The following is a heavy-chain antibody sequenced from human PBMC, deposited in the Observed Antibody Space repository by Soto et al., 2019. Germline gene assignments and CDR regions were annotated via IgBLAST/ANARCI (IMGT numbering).Heavy chain of an antibody. J-gene: IGHJ4*02. V-gene: IGHV3-72*01. CDR2: VRDKANGYTT. CDR3: VRNLASGGTYYIDY. CDR1: GFIFIDHY. D-gene: IGHD1-26*01. Sequence: GGALRLSCAASGFIFIDHYMDWVRQAPWKGLEWIGRVRDKANGYTTEYAASVRGRFTVSRDDSKNSLDLQMNSLQIEDTAMYYCVRNLASGGTYYIDYWGQGTLVTVSS.